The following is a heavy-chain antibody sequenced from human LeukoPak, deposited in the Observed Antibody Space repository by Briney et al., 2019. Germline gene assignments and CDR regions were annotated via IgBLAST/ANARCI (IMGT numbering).Heavy chain of an antibody. CDR3: AKDRNYYYDSSGYYSYYFDY. V-gene: IGHV3-23*01. CDR1: GFTFSSYA. D-gene: IGHD3-22*01. CDR2: ISGSGGST. Sequence: GGSLRLSCAASGFTFSSYAMSWVRQAPGKGLEWVSAISGSGGSTYYADSVKGRFTISRDNSKNTLYLQMISLRAEDTAVYYCAKDRNYYYDSSGYYSYYFDYWGQGTLVTVSS. J-gene: IGHJ4*02.